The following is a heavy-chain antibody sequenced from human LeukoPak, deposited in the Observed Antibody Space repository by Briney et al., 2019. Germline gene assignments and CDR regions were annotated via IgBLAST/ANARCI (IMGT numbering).Heavy chain of an antibody. CDR3: ANLIAVAGTLYDY. CDR2: ISGSGGST. D-gene: IGHD6-19*01. V-gene: IGHV3-23*01. J-gene: IGHJ4*02. CDR1: GFTFSSYA. Sequence: GGSLRLSCAASGFTFSSYAMSWVRQPPGKGLGWVSAISGSGGSTYYADSVKRRFTISRDNSKNTLYLQMNSLRAEDTAVYYCANLIAVAGTLYDYWGQGTLVTVSS.